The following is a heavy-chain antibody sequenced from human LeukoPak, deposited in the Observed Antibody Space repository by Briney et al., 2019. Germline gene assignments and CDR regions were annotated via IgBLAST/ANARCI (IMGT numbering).Heavy chain of an antibody. D-gene: IGHD2-15*01. CDR2: ISYSGST. CDR3: AREGECSGGSCYSYGWFDP. J-gene: IGHJ5*02. Sequence: PLQTLSLTCTVSGGCLSGYSWSCIRQPPRKRLECIGCISYSGSTNYNPSLKSRVTISVDTSKNQFSLKLRSATTADTAVYYCAREGECSGGSCYSYGWFDPWGQGTLVAVSS. CDR1: GGCLSGYS. V-gene: IGHV4-59*01.